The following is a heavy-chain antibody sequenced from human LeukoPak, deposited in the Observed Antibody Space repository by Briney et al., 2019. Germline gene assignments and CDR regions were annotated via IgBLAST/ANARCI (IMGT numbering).Heavy chain of an antibody. V-gene: IGHV4-34*01. J-gene: IGHJ4*02. CDR3: ARGAAAGTVFDY. CDR1: GGSFSGYY. D-gene: IGHD6-13*01. Sequence: PLETLSLTCAVYGGSFSGYYWSWIRQPPGKGLEWIGEINHSGSTNYNPSLKSRVTISVDTSKNQFSLKLSSVTAADTAVYYCARGAAAGTVFDYWGQGTLVTVSS. CDR2: INHSGST.